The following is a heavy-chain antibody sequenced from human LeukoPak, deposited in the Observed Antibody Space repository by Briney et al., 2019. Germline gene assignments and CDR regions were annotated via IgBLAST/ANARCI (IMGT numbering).Heavy chain of an antibody. D-gene: IGHD1-7*01. V-gene: IGHV3-21*01. CDR2: ISRASESI. CDR3: ARGATDTTRWFDP. CDR1: GFSFSSHG. J-gene: IGHJ5*02. Sequence: GGSLRLSCAASGFSFSSHGMSWVRQALGKGLEWVSIISRASESIFYADSVKGRFTISRDNAKNSLYLQMNGLRAEDTAAYYCARGATDTTRWFDPWGQGTLVTVSS.